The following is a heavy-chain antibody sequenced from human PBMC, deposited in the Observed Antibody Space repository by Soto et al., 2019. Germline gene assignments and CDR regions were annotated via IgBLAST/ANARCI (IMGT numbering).Heavy chain of an antibody. CDR3: ARNIVVVPAATDAFDI. CDR1: GGSISSGGYY. J-gene: IGHJ3*02. CDR2: IYYSGST. D-gene: IGHD2-2*01. Sequence: SETLSLTCTVSGGSISSGGYYWSWIRQHPGKGLEWIGYIYYSGSTYYNPSLKSRVTISVDTSKNQFSLKLSSVTAADTAVYYCARNIVVVPAATDAFDIWGQGTMVTVSS. V-gene: IGHV4-31*03.